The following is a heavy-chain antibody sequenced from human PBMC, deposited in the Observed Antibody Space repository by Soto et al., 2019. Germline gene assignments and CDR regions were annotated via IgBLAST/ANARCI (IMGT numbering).Heavy chain of an antibody. J-gene: IGHJ4*02. D-gene: IGHD3-22*01. CDR1: GSSFAGYW. CDR2: IDPSDSQT. V-gene: IGHV5-10-1*01. Sequence: GESLKISCQGSGSSFAGYWITWVRQKPGKGLEWMGRIDPSDSQTYYSPSFRGHVTISVTKSITTVFLQWSSLRASDTAMYYCARQIYDSDTGPNFQYYFDSWGQGTPVTVSS. CDR3: ARQIYDSDTGPNFQYYFDS.